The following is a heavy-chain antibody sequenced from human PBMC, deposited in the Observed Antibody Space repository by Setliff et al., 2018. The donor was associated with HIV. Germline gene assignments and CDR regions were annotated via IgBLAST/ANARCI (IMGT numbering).Heavy chain of an antibody. Sequence: GGSLRLSCVVSGFSFSRHWMSWVRQAPGKGLEWVADIKQDGSTKYYLDSVKGRFTISRDNAKRSLYLQMNGLSADDKGVYYCVRDDADNYDAFDNWGQGTLVTVSS. J-gene: IGHJ3*02. D-gene: IGHD3-22*01. CDR3: VRDDADNYDAFDN. V-gene: IGHV3-7*01. CDR1: GFSFSRHW. CDR2: IKQDGSTK.